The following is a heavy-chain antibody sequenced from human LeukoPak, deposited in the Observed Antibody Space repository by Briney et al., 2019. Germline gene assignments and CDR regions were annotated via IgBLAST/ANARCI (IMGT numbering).Heavy chain of an antibody. J-gene: IGHJ4*02. V-gene: IGHV4-39*07. Sequence: SETLSLTCTVSGGSISTSSYYWGWVRQPPGKGLEWIGEIYHSGSTNYNPSLKSRLTISVDESKNQFSLKLNSVTAADTAMYYCARERVAWGTDYWGQGTLVTVSS. CDR3: ARERVAWGTDY. CDR1: GGSISTSSYY. CDR2: IYHSGST. D-gene: IGHD3-16*01.